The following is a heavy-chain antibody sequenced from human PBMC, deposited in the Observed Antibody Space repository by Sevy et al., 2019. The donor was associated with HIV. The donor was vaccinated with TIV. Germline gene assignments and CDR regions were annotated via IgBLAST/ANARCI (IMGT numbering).Heavy chain of an antibody. CDR1: GGSFSGYY. CDR3: ARAPPDVVVPGAPSWFDP. V-gene: IGHV4-34*01. Sequence: SETLSLTCAVYGGSFSGYYWNWIRQSPGKGLEWIGEINHSGSTHYIPSLKSRVTISVDTSKNQFSLRLNSVTAADTAVYYCARAPPDVVVPGAPSWFDPWGQGTLVTVSS. D-gene: IGHD2-2*01. CDR2: INHSGST. J-gene: IGHJ5*02.